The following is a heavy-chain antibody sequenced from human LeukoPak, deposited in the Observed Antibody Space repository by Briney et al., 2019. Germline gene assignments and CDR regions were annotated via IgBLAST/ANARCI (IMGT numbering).Heavy chain of an antibody. CDR2: IYHSGST. D-gene: IGHD2-15*01. J-gene: IGHJ4*02. Sequence: SETLSLTCTVSGYSISSGYYWGWIRQPPGKGLEWIGSIYHSGSTYYNPSLRSRVTISVDTSKNQFSLKLSSVTAADTAVYYCARDNIVVVAATKAYYFDYWGQGTLVTVSS. V-gene: IGHV4-38-2*02. CDR1: GYSISSGYY. CDR3: ARDNIVVVAATKAYYFDY.